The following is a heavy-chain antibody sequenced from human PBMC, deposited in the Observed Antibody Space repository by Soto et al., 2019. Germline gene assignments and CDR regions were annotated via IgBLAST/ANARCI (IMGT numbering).Heavy chain of an antibody. J-gene: IGHJ3*02. Sequence: GSGPTLVNPTQTLTLTCTFSGFSLRTSGVGVGWIRQPPGKALEWLALIYWNDDKHYSPSLKSRLTITKDISKYQVTLTMTNMDPVDTATYYCAHTTYYYDSSGYPDAFDIWGQGTMVTVSS. CDR1: GFSLRTSGVG. D-gene: IGHD3-22*01. CDR3: AHTTYYYDSSGYPDAFDI. V-gene: IGHV2-5*01. CDR2: IYWNDDK.